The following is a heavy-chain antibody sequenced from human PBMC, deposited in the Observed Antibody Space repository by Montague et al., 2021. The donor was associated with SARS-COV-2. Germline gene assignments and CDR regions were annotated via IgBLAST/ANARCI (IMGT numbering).Heavy chain of an antibody. CDR3: ARSPYDILTGYYRGFDY. CDR1: GFSLSTSGMS. D-gene: IGHD3-9*01. CDR2: IDWDDDK. Sequence: PALVKPTQTLTLTCTFSGFSLSTSGMSVSWIRQPPGKALEWLALIDWDDDKYYSTSLKTRLTISKDTSKNQVVLTMTNMDPVDTATYYCARSPYDILTGYYRGFDYWGQGTLVTVSS. V-gene: IGHV2-70*01. J-gene: IGHJ4*02.